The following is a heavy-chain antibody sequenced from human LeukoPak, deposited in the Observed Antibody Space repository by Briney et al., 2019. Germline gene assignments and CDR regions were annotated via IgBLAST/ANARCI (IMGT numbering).Heavy chain of an antibody. CDR1: GFTFSSYA. J-gene: IGHJ4*02. V-gene: IGHV3-23*01. D-gene: IGHD6-13*01. Sequence: GGSLRLSCVASGFTFSSYAMSWVRQAPGKGLEWVSAISGSGGSTYYADSVKGRFTISRDNSKNTLYLQMNSLRAEDTAVYYCAKADSSSWYYFDYWGQGTLVTVSS. CDR3: AKADSSSWYYFDY. CDR2: ISGSGGST.